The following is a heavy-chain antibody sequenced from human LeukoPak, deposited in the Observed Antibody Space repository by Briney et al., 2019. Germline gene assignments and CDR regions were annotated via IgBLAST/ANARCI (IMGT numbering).Heavy chain of an antibody. V-gene: IGHV6-1*01. CDR3: ARDPARDGYSYYAFDI. J-gene: IGHJ3*02. CDR1: GDSVSSNRAA. CDR2: TYYRSRWYS. D-gene: IGHD5-24*01. Sequence: SQTLSLTCAISGDSVSSNRAAWSWIRQSPSRGLEWLGRTYYRSRWYSDYAVSVKSRITIDPDTSKNQFSLQLNSVTPEDTAVYYCARDPARDGYSYYAFDIWGQGTFVTVSS.